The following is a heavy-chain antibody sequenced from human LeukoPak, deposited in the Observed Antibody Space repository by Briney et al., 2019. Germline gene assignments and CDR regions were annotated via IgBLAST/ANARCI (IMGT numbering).Heavy chain of an antibody. CDR3: ARDGGVRKGTSRYFQH. V-gene: IGHV4-34*01. CDR1: GGSFSGYY. D-gene: IGHD2-15*01. CDR2: INHSGSI. J-gene: IGHJ1*01. Sequence: SETLSLTCAVYGGSFSGYYWSWIRQPPGKGPEWIGEINHSGSINYNPSLKSRVTISVDTSKNQFSLKLSSVSDADKAVYYCARDGGVRKGTSRYFQHWGQGTLVTVSS.